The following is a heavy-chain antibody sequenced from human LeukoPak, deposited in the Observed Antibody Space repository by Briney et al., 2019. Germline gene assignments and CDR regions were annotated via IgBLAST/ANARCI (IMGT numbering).Heavy chain of an antibody. V-gene: IGHV3-21*01. D-gene: IGHD2-15*01. CDR1: GFTFSSYS. CDR2: ISSSSSYI. Sequence: GGSLRLSCAASGFTFSSYSMNWVRQAPGKGLEWVSSISSSSSYIYYADSVKGRFTISRDNAKNSLYLQMNSLRAEDTAVYYCARVGLGYCSGGSCLNLYYFDYWGQGTPVTVSS. CDR3: ARVGLGYCSGGSCLNLYYFDY. J-gene: IGHJ4*02.